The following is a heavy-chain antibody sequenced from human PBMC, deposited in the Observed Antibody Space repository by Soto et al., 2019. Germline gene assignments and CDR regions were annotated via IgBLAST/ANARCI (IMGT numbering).Heavy chain of an antibody. CDR3: AKPDSGIYYYYGMDL. CDR2: ISGSGGST. V-gene: IGHV3-23*01. J-gene: IGHJ6*02. Sequence: GGSLRLSCAASGFTFSSYAMSWVRQAPGKGLEWVSAISGSGGSTYYADSVKGRFTISRDNSKNTLYLQMNSLRAEDTAVYYCAKPDSGIYYYYGMDLWGQGTTVTVSS. D-gene: IGHD3-22*01. CDR1: GFTFSSYA.